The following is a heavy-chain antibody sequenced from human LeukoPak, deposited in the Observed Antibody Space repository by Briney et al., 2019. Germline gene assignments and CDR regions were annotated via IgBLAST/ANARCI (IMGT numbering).Heavy chain of an antibody. Sequence: SQSLSLTCAISGDSVSSNSAAWNWIRQSPSRGLEWLGRTYYRSKWYNDYAVSVKSRITINPDTSKNQFSLQLNSVTPEDTAVYYCARDYGIAVLGGFDYWGQGTLVTVSS. CDR3: ARDYGIAVLGGFDY. CDR1: GDSVSSNSAA. V-gene: IGHV6-1*01. D-gene: IGHD6-19*01. J-gene: IGHJ4*02. CDR2: TYYRSKWYN.